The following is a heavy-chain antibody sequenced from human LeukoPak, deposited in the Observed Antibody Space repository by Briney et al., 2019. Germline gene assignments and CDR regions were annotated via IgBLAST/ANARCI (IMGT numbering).Heavy chain of an antibody. J-gene: IGHJ6*02. D-gene: IGHD3-22*01. Sequence: GGSLRLSCAASGFTFSSYSMNWVRQAPGKGLEWVSSISSSRSYIYYADSVKGRFTISRDNAKNSLYLQMNSLRAEDTAVYYCARNTGYYYDSSGSRGYYYYGMDVWGQGTTVTVSS. CDR2: ISSSRSYI. CDR3: ARNTGYYYDSSGSRGYYYYGMDV. V-gene: IGHV3-21*01. CDR1: GFTFSSYS.